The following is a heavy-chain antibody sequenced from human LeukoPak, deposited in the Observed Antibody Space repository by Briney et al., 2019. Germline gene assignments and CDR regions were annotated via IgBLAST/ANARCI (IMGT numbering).Heavy chain of an antibody. D-gene: IGHD3-10*01. V-gene: IGHV1-69*05. CDR2: IIPIFGTA. CDR1: GGTFSSYA. CDR3: ARDVLAGRGALWFGENYFDY. Sequence: GASVKVSCKASGGTFSSYAISWVRQAPGQGLEWMGGIIPIFGTANYAQKFQGRVTMTRDTSTSTVYMELSSLRSEDTAVYYCARDVLAGRGALWFGENYFDYWGQGTLVTVSS. J-gene: IGHJ4*02.